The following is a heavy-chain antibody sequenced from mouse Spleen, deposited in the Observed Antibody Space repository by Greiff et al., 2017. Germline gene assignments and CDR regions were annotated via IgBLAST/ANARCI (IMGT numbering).Heavy chain of an antibody. CDR1: GYTFTSYT. J-gene: IGHJ2*01. D-gene: IGHD1-1*01. V-gene: IGHV1-4*01. CDR3: ATPYYYGSSLDY. Sequence: VKLQESGAELARPGASVKMSCKASGYTFTSYTMHWVKQRPGQGLEWIGYINPSSGYTKYNQKFKDKATLTADKSSSTAYMQLSSLTSEDSAVYYCATPYYYGSSLDYWGQGTTLTVSS. CDR2: INPSSGYT.